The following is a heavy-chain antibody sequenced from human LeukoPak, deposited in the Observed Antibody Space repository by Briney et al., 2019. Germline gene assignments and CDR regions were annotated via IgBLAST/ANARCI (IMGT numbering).Heavy chain of an antibody. CDR2: ISGSGDTT. V-gene: IGHV3-23*01. Sequence: GGSLRLSCVASGFTFSSYAMSWVRQAPGKGLEWVSGISGSGDTTYYADSVKGRFIISRDNSKNTLHLQMNSLRAEDTAVYYCARDDRERAFDIWGQGTMVTVSS. CDR1: GFTFSSYA. CDR3: ARDDRERAFDI. J-gene: IGHJ3*02. D-gene: IGHD1-26*01.